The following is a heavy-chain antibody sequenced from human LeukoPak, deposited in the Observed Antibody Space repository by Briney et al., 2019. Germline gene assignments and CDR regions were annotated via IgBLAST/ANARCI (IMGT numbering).Heavy chain of an antibody. D-gene: IGHD6-13*01. V-gene: IGHV4-59*08. Sequence: SETLSLTCTVSGGSISSYYWSWIRQPPGKGLEWFGYIYYSGSTNYNPSLKSRVTISVDTSKNQFSLKLSSVTAADTAVYYCARHGMGSSWLRVDYWGQGTLVTVSS. J-gene: IGHJ4*02. CDR1: GGSISSYY. CDR2: IYYSGST. CDR3: ARHGMGSSWLRVDY.